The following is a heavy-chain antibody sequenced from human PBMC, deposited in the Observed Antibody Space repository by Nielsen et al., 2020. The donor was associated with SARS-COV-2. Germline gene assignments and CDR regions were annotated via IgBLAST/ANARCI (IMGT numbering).Heavy chain of an antibody. CDR1: GGSVSSNDW. CDR2: VSHSGSI. Sequence: GSLRLSCAVSGGSVSSNDWWTWVRQSPGKGLEWIGEVSHSGSINYNPSLKSRVTLSMDKSKRQFSLRLTSVSAADTAVYFCARGDLVVVPSPILGLGPFLYYLYLDVWGKGTTVIVSS. CDR3: ARGDLVVVPSPILGLGPFLYYLYLDV. J-gene: IGHJ6*03. V-gene: IGHV4-4*01. D-gene: IGHD2-2*01.